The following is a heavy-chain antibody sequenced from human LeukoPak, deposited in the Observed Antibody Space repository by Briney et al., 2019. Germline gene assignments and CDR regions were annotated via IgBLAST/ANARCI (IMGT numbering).Heavy chain of an antibody. J-gene: IGHJ4*02. CDR3: ARDQDWNDRGGLDY. V-gene: IGHV3-21*01. D-gene: IGHD1-1*01. Sequence: GGSLRLSCAASGFTFSSYTMNWVRQAPGKGLEWVSSISTSSIYICYTDSLKGRFTISRDNARNSLYLQMNSLRAEDTAVYYCARDQDWNDRGGLDYWGQGTLVTVSS. CDR2: ISTSSIYI. CDR1: GFTFSSYT.